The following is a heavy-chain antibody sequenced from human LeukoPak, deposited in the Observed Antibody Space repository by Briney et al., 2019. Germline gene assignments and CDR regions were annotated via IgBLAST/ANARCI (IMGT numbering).Heavy chain of an antibody. CDR3: VSPRGFSYGYFDY. V-gene: IGHV4-39*01. CDR2: IYYSKNT. D-gene: IGHD5-18*01. CDR1: GGSISISSAY. Sequence: SETLSLTFTVSGGSISISSAYWGWIRQPPGKGLEWIGSIYYSKNTYYNPSLKSRVTISADTSKNQFSLTLGSVSATDTAVYYCVSPRGFSYGYFDYWGQGTLVTVSS. J-gene: IGHJ4*02.